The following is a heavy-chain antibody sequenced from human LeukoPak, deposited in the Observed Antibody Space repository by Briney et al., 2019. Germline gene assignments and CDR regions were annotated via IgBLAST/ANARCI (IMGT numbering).Heavy chain of an antibody. CDR3: ANAYYYDSSGYSYFDY. CDR2: ISSSGSYI. V-gene: IGHV3-21*01. J-gene: IGHJ4*02. D-gene: IGHD3-22*01. Sequence: GGSLRLSRAASGFTFSSYSMNWVRQAPGKGLEWVSSISSSGSYIYYADSVKGRFTISRDNAKNSLYLQMNSLRAEDTAVYYCANAYYYDSSGYSYFDYWGQGTLVTVSS. CDR1: GFTFSSYS.